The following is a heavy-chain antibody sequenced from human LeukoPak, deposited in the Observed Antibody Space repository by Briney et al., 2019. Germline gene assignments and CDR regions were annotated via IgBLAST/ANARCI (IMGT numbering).Heavy chain of an antibody. V-gene: IGHV3-23*01. CDR3: ARDFAQARGIAAAGRGY. D-gene: IGHD6-13*01. CDR2: ISGSGGST. CDR1: GFTFSSYA. J-gene: IGHJ4*02. Sequence: GGSLRLSCAASGFTFSSYAMSWVRQAPGKGLEWVSAISGSGGSTYYADSVKGRFTISRDNSKNTLYLQMNSLRAEDTAVYYCARDFAQARGIAAAGRGYWGQGTLVTVSS.